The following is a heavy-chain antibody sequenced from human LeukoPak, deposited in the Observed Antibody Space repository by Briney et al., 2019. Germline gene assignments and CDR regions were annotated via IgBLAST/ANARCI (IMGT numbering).Heavy chain of an antibody. J-gene: IGHJ4*02. V-gene: IGHV3-53*01. CDR2: IYSGGNT. D-gene: IGHD1-1*01. Sequence: GGSLRLSCAASGFTVSSNYMGWVRQASGKGLEYVSVIYSGGNTYYAGSVKGRFTISRDNSKNTVYLQMNSLRAEDTAVFYCARLVATTGRLYFDYWGQGNLVTVSS. CDR1: GFTVSSNY. CDR3: ARLVATTGRLYFDY.